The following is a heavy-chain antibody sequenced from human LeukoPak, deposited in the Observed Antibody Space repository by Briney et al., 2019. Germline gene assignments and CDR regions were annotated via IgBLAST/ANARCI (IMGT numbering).Heavy chain of an antibody. CDR3: AKVGPSGWLPDY. CDR2: ISYDGSNK. Sequence: GGSLRLSCAASGFTFSSYGMHWVRQAPGKGLEWVAVISYDGSNKYYADSVKGRFTISRDNSKNTLYLQMNSLRAEDTAVYYCAKVGPSGWLPDYWGQGTLVTVSS. CDR1: GFTFSSYG. V-gene: IGHV3-30*18. J-gene: IGHJ4*02. D-gene: IGHD6-19*01.